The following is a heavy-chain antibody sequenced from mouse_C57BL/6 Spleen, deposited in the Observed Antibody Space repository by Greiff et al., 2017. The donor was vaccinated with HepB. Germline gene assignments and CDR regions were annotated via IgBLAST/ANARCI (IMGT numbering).Heavy chain of an antibody. CDR2: IHPNSGST. Sequence: QVHVKQPGAELVNPGASVKLSCKASGYTFTSYWMHWVKQRPGQGLEWIGMIHPNSGSTNYNEKFKSKATLTVDKSSSTAYMQLSSLTSEDSAVYYCARSLWDDWYFDVWGTGTTVTVSS. D-gene: IGHD4-1*01. V-gene: IGHV1-64*01. CDR3: ARSLWDDWYFDV. CDR1: GYTFTSYW. J-gene: IGHJ1*03.